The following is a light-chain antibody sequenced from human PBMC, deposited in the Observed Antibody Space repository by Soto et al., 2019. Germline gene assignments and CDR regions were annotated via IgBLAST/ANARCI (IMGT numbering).Light chain of an antibody. CDR1: RSNIGSNT. CDR2: SNN. Sequence: QSVLTQPPSASGTPGQRVTISCSGSRSNIGSNTVTWYQQLPGTAPKLLMYSNNQRPSGVPDRFSGSKSGTSASLAISGLQSEDEADYYCATWDDSLNGWVFGGGTQLTVL. CDR3: ATWDDSLNGWV. J-gene: IGLJ3*02. V-gene: IGLV1-44*01.